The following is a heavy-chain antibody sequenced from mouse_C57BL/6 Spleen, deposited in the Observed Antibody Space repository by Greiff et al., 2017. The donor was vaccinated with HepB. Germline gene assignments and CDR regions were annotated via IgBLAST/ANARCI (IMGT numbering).Heavy chain of an antibody. V-gene: IGHV1-69*01. Sequence: QVQLQQPGAELVMPGASVKLSCKASGYTFTSYWMHWVKQRPGQGLEWIGEIDPSDSYTNYNQKFKGKSTLTVEKSSSTAYMQLSSLTSEDSAVYYCARSNWDGAYAMDYWGQGTSVTVSS. J-gene: IGHJ4*01. CDR3: ARSNWDGAYAMDY. D-gene: IGHD4-1*01. CDR1: GYTFTSYW. CDR2: IDPSDSYT.